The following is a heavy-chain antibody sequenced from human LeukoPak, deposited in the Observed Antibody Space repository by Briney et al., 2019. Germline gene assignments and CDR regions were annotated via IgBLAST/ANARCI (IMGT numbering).Heavy chain of an antibody. D-gene: IGHD3-10*01. CDR1: GGSISSYY. CDR3: ARGGGSGSYYY. J-gene: IGHJ4*02. V-gene: IGHV4-59*01. CDR2: IYYSGST. Sequence: SETLSLTCTVSGGSISSYYWSWIRQPPGKGLEWIGYIYYSGSTNYNPSLKSRVTISVDTSKNQFSLKLSSVTAADTAVYYCARGGGSGSYYYWGQGTLVTVSS.